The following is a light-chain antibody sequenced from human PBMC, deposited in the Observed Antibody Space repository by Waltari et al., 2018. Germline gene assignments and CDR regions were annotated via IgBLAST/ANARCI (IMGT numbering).Light chain of an antibody. J-gene: IGLJ3*02. V-gene: IGLV2-23*01. CDR3: CSYAGSDSLV. CDR1: SSDVGKYNL. Sequence: QSVLTQPDSLSGSPGQSITISCTGTSSDVGKYNLVPWYLQHPGKAPKLMIYEASKWPSGVSNRFSGSRSGNTAFFTISGLQAEDEGDYYCCSYAGSDSLVFGGGTKVTVL. CDR2: EAS.